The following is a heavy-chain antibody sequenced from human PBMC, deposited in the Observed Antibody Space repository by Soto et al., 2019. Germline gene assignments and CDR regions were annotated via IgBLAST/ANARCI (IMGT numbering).Heavy chain of an antibody. Sequence: QVQLVQSGAEVKKPGSSVKVSCKASGGTFSSYAISWMRQAPGQGLEWMGGIIPIFGTANYAQKFQGRVTITADESTSTAYMELSSLRSEDTAVYYCARGGGVVVPAARGVYYYYGMDVWGQGTTVTVSS. CDR1: GGTFSSYA. CDR2: IIPIFGTA. CDR3: ARGGGVVVPAARGVYYYYGMDV. J-gene: IGHJ6*02. V-gene: IGHV1-69*01. D-gene: IGHD2-2*01.